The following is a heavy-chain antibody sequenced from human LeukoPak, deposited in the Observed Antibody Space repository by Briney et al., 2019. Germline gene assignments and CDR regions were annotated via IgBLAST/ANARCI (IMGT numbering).Heavy chain of an antibody. V-gene: IGHV4-39*07. J-gene: IGHJ2*01. CDR2: MYYSGST. D-gene: IGHD4-17*01. Sequence: PSETLSLTCTVSGGSISSTNYWGWIRQPPGKGLEWIASMYYSGSTYYNPSLKSRVTISVDTSKNQFSLKLTSVTAADTAMYYCEREDFGDSAGYWYFDLWGRGTQVTVSS. CDR3: EREDFGDSAGYWYFDL. CDR1: GGSISSTNY.